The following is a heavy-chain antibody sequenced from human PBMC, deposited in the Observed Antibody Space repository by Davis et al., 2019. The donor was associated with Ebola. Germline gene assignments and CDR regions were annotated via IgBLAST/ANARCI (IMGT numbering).Heavy chain of an antibody. V-gene: IGHV4-59*08. J-gene: IGHJ6*04. CDR2: IYYNAVT. Sequence: SETLSLTCTLSGDSISSSYWTWIRQPPGKGLEWIGYIYYNAVTIYNPSLKSRVTISVDMSKNQVSLNLISVTAADTAVYYCARFLVGRTDRGMDVWGKGTTVTVSS. CDR1: GDSISSSY. D-gene: IGHD1-26*01. CDR3: ARFLVGRTDRGMDV.